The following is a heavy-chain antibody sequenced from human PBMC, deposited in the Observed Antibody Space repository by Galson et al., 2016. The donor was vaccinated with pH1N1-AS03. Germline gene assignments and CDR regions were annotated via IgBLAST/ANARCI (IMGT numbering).Heavy chain of an antibody. D-gene: IGHD3-16*02. CDR1: GFTFSNYN. V-gene: IGHV3-21*01. CDR2: ISRSSAYT. Sequence: SLRLSCAASGFTFSNYNMNWVRQSPGKGLEWVSSISRSSAYTYFGGPVQGRFTISRDNAKNALYPNMNSLTDEDTTAYYCARVDDRFWYIDLWGRGTLVTVSS. CDR3: ARVDDRFWYIDL. J-gene: IGHJ2*01.